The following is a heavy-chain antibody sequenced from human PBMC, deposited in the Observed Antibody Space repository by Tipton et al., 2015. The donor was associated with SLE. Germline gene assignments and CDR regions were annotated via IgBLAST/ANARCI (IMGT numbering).Heavy chain of an antibody. Sequence: SLRLSCAASGFTFSHYWMSWVRQAPGKGLEWVANINEDGSEQYYVDSVKGRFTISRDNAKNSLYLQMNSLRAEDTAVYYCARGCSSTSCCGMDVWGQGTTVTVSS. V-gene: IGHV3-7*01. D-gene: IGHD2-2*01. CDR2: INEDGSEQ. CDR3: ARGCSSTSCCGMDV. CDR1: GFTFSHYW. J-gene: IGHJ6*02.